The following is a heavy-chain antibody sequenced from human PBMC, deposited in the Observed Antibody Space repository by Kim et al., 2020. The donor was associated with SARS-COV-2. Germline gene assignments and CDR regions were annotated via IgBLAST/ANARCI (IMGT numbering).Heavy chain of an antibody. V-gene: IGHV1-18*01. CDR2: GNT. Sequence: GNTNYAEKFQGRVTMTTDTSTTTAYMELRGLRSDDTAVYYCARELSQPDYWGQGSLVTVSS. CDR3: ARELSQPDY. J-gene: IGHJ4*02.